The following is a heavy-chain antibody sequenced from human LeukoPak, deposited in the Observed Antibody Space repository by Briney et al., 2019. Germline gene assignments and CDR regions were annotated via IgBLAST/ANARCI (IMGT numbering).Heavy chain of an antibody. CDR1: GFTFSSYW. CDR3: ARDRSGPRYSGGMDV. D-gene: IGHD3-9*01. Sequence: QTGGSLRLSCAASGFTFSSYWMSWVRQAPGKGLEWVANIKQDGSEKYYVDSVKGRFTISRDNAKNSLYLQMNSLRAEDTAVYYCARDRSGPRYSGGMDVWGQGTTVTVSS. CDR2: IKQDGSEK. J-gene: IGHJ6*02. V-gene: IGHV3-7*01.